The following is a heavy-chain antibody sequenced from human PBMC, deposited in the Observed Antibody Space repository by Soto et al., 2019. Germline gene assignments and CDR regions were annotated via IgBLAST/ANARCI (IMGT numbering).Heavy chain of an antibody. CDR3: ATYGSGAPDP. J-gene: IGHJ5*02. Sequence: EVQLVESGGGLVQPGGSLRLSCAASGFTFSSYWMSWVRQAPGKGLEWVANIKQDGSEKYYVNSVKGRFTISRDNAKNSLYLQMNCLRAEDTAVYYCATYGSGAPDPWGQGTLVTVSS. CDR2: IKQDGSEK. CDR1: GFTFSSYW. D-gene: IGHD3-10*01. V-gene: IGHV3-7*01.